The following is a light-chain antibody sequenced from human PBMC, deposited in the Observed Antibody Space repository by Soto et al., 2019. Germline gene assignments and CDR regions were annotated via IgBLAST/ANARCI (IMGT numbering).Light chain of an antibody. CDR1: QSISSW. V-gene: IGKV1-5*01. CDR2: DAS. Sequence: DIPMTQSPSTLSASVGDRVTITCRASQSISSWLAWYQQKPGKAPKLLIYDASSLESGVPSRFSGSGSGTEFPLTISSLQPDDFATYYCQQYNSYATWTFGHGTKVEI. J-gene: IGKJ1*01. CDR3: QQYNSYATWT.